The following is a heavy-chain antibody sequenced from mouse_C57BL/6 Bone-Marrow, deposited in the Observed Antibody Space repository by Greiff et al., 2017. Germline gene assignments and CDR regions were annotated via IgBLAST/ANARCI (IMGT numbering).Heavy chain of an antibody. CDR2: IDPEDGET. CDR1: GFNIKDYY. CDR3: TRGAFAY. J-gene: IGHJ3*01. V-gene: IGHV14-2*01. Sequence: VQLQQSGAELVKPGASVKLSCKASGFNIKDYYMHWVKQRTEQGLEWIGRIDPEDGETKSAPKFQGKATITADTSAHTAYLPLSSLTSEGTSVYYFTRGAFAYWGQGTLVTVSA.